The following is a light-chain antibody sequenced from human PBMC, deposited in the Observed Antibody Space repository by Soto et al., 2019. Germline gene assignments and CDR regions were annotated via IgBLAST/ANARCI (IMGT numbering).Light chain of an antibody. CDR2: KAS. Sequence: DIQITQSPSTLSASVGDRVTITCRASQSISSWLAWYQQKPGKAPKLLIYKASSLESGVPSRFSGSGSGTDFTLTSSRLEPEDSAVYYCQQYASSPRTFGQGTKVDIK. V-gene: IGKV1-5*03. J-gene: IGKJ1*01. CDR1: QSISSW. CDR3: QQYASSPRT.